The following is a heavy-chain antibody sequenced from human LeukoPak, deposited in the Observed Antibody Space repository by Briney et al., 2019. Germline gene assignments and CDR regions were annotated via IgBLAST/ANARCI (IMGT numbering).Heavy chain of an antibody. CDR2: LSSSGTP. D-gene: IGHD2-8*02. CDR3: ARYERIGSCTGVACYFGLDV. V-gene: IGHV4-59*01. CDR1: GASISNFH. Sequence: KSSETLSLTCTVSGASISNFHWVWVRQPPGNRLEWIGYLSSSGTPKYNPSLKNRVTTSVDTSRNQFPMNLRSVTAADTAVYNCARYERIGSCTGVACYFGLDVWGRGTTVTVSS. J-gene: IGHJ6*02.